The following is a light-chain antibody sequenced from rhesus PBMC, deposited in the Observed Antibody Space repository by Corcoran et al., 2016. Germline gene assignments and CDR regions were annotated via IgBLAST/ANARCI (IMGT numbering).Light chain of an antibody. Sequence: DIQMTQSPSSLSASVGDTVTITCRASQGIGRWLAWYQQTPGKAPQHLIYNASSLPSGVPPRFSGSGSGTDFTLTISSLQSEDFATSHCQQYSSRPYSFGQGTKVEIK. V-gene: IGKV1-22*01. J-gene: IGKJ2*01. CDR1: QGIGRW. CDR3: QQYSSRPYS. CDR2: NAS.